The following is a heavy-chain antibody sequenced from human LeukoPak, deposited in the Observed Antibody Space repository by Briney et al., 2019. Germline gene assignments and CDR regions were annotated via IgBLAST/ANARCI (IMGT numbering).Heavy chain of an antibody. V-gene: IGHV3-30*19. CDR3: AREGAIVGNAFDL. D-gene: IGHD3-16*02. J-gene: IGHJ3*01. Sequence: GGSLRLSCAASGFTFRSYGMHWVRQAPGKGLEWVAMISYDESNQYYVDSVKGRFTISRDNSKKSLYLQMNGLRPDDTALYYCAREGAIVGNAFDLWGLGTMVIVSS. CDR1: GFTFRSYG. CDR2: ISYDESNQ.